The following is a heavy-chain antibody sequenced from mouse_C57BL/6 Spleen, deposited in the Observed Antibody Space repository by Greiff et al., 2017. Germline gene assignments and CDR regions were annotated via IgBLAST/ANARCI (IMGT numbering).Heavy chain of an antibody. D-gene: IGHD1-1*01. CDR3: ARWGTTVVANCDY. Sequence: QVQLQQSGAELVKPGASVKISCKASGYAFSSYWMNWVKQRPGQGLEWIGQIYPGDGDTNYNGKFKGKATLTADKSSSTAYMQLSSLTSEDSSVYFCARWGTTVVANCDYWGQGTTLTVSS. CDR2: IYPGDGDT. J-gene: IGHJ2*01. V-gene: IGHV1-80*01. CDR1: GYAFSSYW.